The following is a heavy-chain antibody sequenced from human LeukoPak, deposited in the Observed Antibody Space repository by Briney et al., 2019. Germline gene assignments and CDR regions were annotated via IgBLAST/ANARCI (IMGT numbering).Heavy chain of an antibody. CDR2: IYYSGST. Sequence: SETLSLTCSVSGGSISNYYWFWLRQPPGKGLEWIGYIYYSGSTSFNPSLKSRVTISVDTSKNQLSLKLSSVTAADTAVYYCARLGYCSGGSCLGADYWGQGTLVTVSA. V-gene: IGHV4-59*08. CDR3: ARLGYCSGGSCLGADY. CDR1: GGSISNYY. D-gene: IGHD2-15*01. J-gene: IGHJ4*02.